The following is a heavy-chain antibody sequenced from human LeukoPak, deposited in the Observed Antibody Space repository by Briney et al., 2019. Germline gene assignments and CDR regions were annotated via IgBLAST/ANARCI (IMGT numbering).Heavy chain of an antibody. CDR3: ARDLWGAGDC. V-gene: IGHV3-74*01. J-gene: IGHJ4*02. CDR1: GFTFSSNW. CDR2: TNRDGSST. Sequence: GGSLRLSCAASGFTFSSNWMHWVRQAPGKGLVWVSRTNRDGSSTIYADSVKGRFTISRDNAKNTLYLQMNSLTAEDTAVYYCARDLWGAGDCWGQGTLVTVSS. D-gene: IGHD1-26*01.